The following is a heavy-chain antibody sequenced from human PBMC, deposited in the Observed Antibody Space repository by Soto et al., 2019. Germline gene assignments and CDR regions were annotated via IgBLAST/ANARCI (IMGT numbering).Heavy chain of an antibody. CDR2: INAGNGNT. Sequence: GASVKVSCTASGYTFTSYAMHWVRQAPGQRLEWMGWINAGNGNTKYSQKFQGRVTITRDTSASTAYMELSSLRSEDTAVYYCARGVKGGYSSGWYYFDYWGQGTLVTVSS. D-gene: IGHD6-19*01. J-gene: IGHJ4*02. CDR1: GYTFTSYA. CDR3: ARGVKGGYSSGWYYFDY. V-gene: IGHV1-3*01.